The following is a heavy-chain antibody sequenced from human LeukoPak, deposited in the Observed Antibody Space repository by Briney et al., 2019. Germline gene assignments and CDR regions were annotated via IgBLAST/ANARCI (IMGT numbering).Heavy chain of an antibody. Sequence: GGSLRLSCATSGFPFSAYDMHWVRQAPGKGLEWVSAFGSAGDTYYLGAVRGRFTISRDYAKNSLYLQMNSLRAGDTAVYFCVRGALPGDNWYFDLWGRGTLVTVSS. CDR1: GFPFSAYD. J-gene: IGHJ2*01. V-gene: IGHV3-13*01. CDR3: VRGALPGDNWYFDL. CDR2: FGSAGDT.